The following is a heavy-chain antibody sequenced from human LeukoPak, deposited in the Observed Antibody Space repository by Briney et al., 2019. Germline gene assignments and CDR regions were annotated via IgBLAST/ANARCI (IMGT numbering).Heavy chain of an antibody. CDR2: IIPIFGTA. CDR1: GGTFSSYA. D-gene: IGHD6-6*01. Sequence: GASVTVSCKASGGTFSSYAISWVRQAPGQGLEWTGGIIPIFGTADYAQKFQGRVTITADESTSTAYMELSSLRSEDTAVYYRARGSMALAGGYWGQGTLVTVSS. CDR3: ARGSMALAGGY. J-gene: IGHJ4*02. V-gene: IGHV1-69*13.